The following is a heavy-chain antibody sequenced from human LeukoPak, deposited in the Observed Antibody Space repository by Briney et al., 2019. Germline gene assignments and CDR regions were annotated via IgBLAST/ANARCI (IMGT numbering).Heavy chain of an antibody. D-gene: IGHD5-12*01. V-gene: IGHV4-4*07. CDR1: GGPISNYW. CDR3: ARDAGGYEDY. CDR2: VYPSGTT. J-gene: IGHJ4*02. Sequence: SETLSLTCTVSGGPISNYWWSWIRQAAGKGLEWIGRVYPSGTTHYNPSLQSRVTLSVDTSKNQLSLTLSSLTAADTAVYYCARDAGGYEDYWGQGTLVTVSS.